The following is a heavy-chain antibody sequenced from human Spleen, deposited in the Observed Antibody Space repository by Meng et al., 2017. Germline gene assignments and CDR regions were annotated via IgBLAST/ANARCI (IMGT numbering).Heavy chain of an antibody. CDR3: ARPADYGDYGRFGY. J-gene: IGHJ4*02. CDR2: INHSGST. CDR1: GGSFSDYY. D-gene: IGHD4-17*01. V-gene: IGHV4-34*01. Sequence: QVGARLFKPPETLSLAWVGVGGSFSDYYWSWIRQPPGKGLEWIGEINHSGSTNYNPSLKSRVNISVDTSKNQFSLKLSSVTAADTAVYYCARPADYGDYGRFGYWGQGTLVTVSS.